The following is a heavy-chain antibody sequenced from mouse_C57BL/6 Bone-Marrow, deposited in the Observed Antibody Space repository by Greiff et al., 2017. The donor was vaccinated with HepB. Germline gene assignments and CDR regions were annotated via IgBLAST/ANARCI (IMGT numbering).Heavy chain of an antibody. D-gene: IGHD2-3*01. Sequence: QVQLQQSGPELVKPGASVKISCKASGYAFSSSWMNWVKQRPGKGLEWIGRIYPGDGDTNYNGKFKGKATLTADKSSSTAYMQLSSLTSEDSAVYFCARYGDGSLAYWGQGTLVTVSA. V-gene: IGHV1-82*01. CDR1: GYAFSSSW. CDR2: IYPGDGDT. J-gene: IGHJ3*01. CDR3: ARYGDGSLAY.